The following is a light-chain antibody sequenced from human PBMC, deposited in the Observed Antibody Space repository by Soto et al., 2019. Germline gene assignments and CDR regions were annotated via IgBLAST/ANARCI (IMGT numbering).Light chain of an antibody. CDR2: DVS. CDR1: SSDVGGYNY. J-gene: IGLJ1*01. Sequence: QSALTQPRSVSGSPGQSVTISCTGTSSDVGGYNYVSWYQQHRGKAPKLMIYDVSKRPSGVPDRFSGSKSGNTASLTISGLQAEDEADYYCCSYAGSYTSYVFGTGTKLTVL. V-gene: IGLV2-11*01. CDR3: CSYAGSYTSYV.